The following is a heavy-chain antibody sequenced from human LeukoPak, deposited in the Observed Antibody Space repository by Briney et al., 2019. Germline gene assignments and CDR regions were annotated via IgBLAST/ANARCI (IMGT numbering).Heavy chain of an antibody. D-gene: IGHD2/OR15-2a*01. CDR1: AFRLSSFQ. J-gene: IGHJ5*01. V-gene: IGHV3-48*03. CDR3: ARDGTTNRTTWFNS. Sequence: RGSLRLSSAAAAFRLSSFQMNWVRQAPGKGLEWISYISDSGTTEYYTDSVKGRFTISRDTAKNSLYLQMNRLTGEDTALYYCARDGTTNRTTWFNSGGQGTLVTVYS. CDR2: ISDSGTTE.